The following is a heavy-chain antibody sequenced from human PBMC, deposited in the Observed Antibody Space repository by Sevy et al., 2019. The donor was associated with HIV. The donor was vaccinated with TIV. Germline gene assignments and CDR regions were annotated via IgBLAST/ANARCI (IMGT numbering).Heavy chain of an antibody. Sequence: GGSLRLSCAASGFIVSSNYMSWVRQAPGKGLKWVSVIYSGGSTYYADAVKGRFTISRDNSKNTVYLQMNSLRVDDTATYYFARAQYCSGDGSCYVYPFDSWGQGAPVTVSS. CDR1: GFIVSSNY. V-gene: IGHV3-53*05. D-gene: IGHD2-15*01. J-gene: IGHJ4*02. CDR3: ARAQYCSGDGSCYVYPFDS. CDR2: IYSGGST.